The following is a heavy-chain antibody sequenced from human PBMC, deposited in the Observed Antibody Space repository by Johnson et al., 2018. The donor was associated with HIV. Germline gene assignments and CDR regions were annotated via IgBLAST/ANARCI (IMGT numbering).Heavy chain of an antibody. J-gene: IGHJ3*02. CDR1: GFTFSSYA. D-gene: IGHD5-24*01. V-gene: IGHV3-30-3*01. Sequence: QVQLVESGGGVVQPGRSLRLSCAASGFTFSSYAMHWVRQPPGKGLEWVAVISYGGNKHYYVDSVKGRFTISRDNAKNSLYLQMNSLRAEDTALYYCAKDLKPQTDGYNYFAFDIWGQGTMVTVSS. CDR3: AKDLKPQTDGYNYFAFDI. CDR2: ISYGGNKH.